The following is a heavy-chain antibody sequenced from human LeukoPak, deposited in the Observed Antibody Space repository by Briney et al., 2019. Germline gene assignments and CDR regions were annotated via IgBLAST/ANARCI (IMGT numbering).Heavy chain of an antibody. CDR2: ISGSGSST. D-gene: IGHD3-22*01. CDR3: ARSYDSSGYYPYYFDY. Sequence: PGGSLRLSCAASGFTFSNFAMSWVRQAPGKGLEWVSTISGSGSSTYYADSVKGRFTISRDNSRNTLYLQMDSLRAEDTAVYYCARSYDSSGYYPYYFDYWGQGTLVTVSS. V-gene: IGHV3-23*01. CDR1: GFTFSNFA. J-gene: IGHJ4*02.